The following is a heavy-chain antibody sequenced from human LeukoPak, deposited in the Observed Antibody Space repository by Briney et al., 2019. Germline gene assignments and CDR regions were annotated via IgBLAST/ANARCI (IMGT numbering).Heavy chain of an antibody. CDR3: ARGDYGDVFDY. Sequence: PSETLSLTCAVYDGSFSGYYWSWIRQPPGKGLEWIGEINHSGSTNYNPSLKSRVTISLDTSKSQFSLKVRYVTAADTAVYYCARGDYGDVFDYWGQGTLVTVSS. CDR1: DGSFSGYY. CDR2: INHSGST. J-gene: IGHJ4*02. D-gene: IGHD4-17*01. V-gene: IGHV4-34*01.